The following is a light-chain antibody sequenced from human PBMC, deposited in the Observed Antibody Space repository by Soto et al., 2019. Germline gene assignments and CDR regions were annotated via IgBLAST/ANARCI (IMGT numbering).Light chain of an antibody. CDR2: YDS. Sequence: SYELTQPPSVSVAPGKTARINCGGNNIGSKSVHWYQQKPGQAPVLVIYYDSDRPSGIPERFSGSNSGNTATLTISRVEAGDDADYYCQVWDSSSDHWVFGGGTKLTVL. CDR3: QVWDSSSDHWV. CDR1: NIGSKS. J-gene: IGLJ3*02. V-gene: IGLV3-21*04.